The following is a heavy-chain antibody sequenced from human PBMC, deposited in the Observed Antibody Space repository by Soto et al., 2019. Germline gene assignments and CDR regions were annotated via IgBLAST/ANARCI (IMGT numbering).Heavy chain of an antibody. Sequence: ASVKVSCKASGYTFTSYGISWVRQAPGQGLEWMGWISAYNGNTNYAQKLQGRVTMTTDTSTSTAYMELRSLRSGDTAVYYCARGEYSSSSGDAFDIWGQGTMVTVSS. D-gene: IGHD6-6*01. J-gene: IGHJ3*02. V-gene: IGHV1-18*01. CDR3: ARGEYSSSSGDAFDI. CDR1: GYTFTSYG. CDR2: ISAYNGNT.